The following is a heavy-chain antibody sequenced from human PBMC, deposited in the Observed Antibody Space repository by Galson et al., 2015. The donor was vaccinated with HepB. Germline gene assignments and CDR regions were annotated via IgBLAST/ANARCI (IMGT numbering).Heavy chain of an antibody. Sequence: SLRLSCAASGFSFTRYAMTWVRQAPGKGLEWVSSITSSSGNGYYTDSVKGRFTVSRDNSKNTLLLQMNRLGTEDTAVYYCARTAAYGYNGYADLDSWGQGTLVTVSS. D-gene: IGHD1-26*01. CDR1: GFSFTRYA. CDR3: ARTAAYGYNGYADLDS. CDR2: ITSSSGNG. V-gene: IGHV3-23*01. J-gene: IGHJ4*02.